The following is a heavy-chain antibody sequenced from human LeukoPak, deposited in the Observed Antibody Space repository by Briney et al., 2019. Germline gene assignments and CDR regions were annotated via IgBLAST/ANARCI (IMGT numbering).Heavy chain of an antibody. J-gene: IGHJ4*02. CDR2: IRSDGSNE. Sequence: PGGSLRLSCAASEFTFSSYGMHWVRQAPGKGLEWVAFIRSDGSNESYAGSVKGRFTISRDNFKSTLSLQMNSLRPEDTALYYCARDRTKYCSGGTCYSSYSFDYWGQGTLVTVSS. D-gene: IGHD2-15*01. CDR3: ARDRTKYCSGGTCYSSYSFDY. CDR1: EFTFSSYG. V-gene: IGHV3-30*02.